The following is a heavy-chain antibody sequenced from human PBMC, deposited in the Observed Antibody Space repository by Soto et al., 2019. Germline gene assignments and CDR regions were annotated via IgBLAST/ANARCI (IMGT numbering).Heavy chain of an antibody. CDR2: ITSSGSNT. CDR3: AKEQGRVAAALDY. CDR1: GFTFSGYG. Sequence: EVQLLESGGDLVQRGGSLRLSCAASGFTFSGYGMSWVRQAPGKRLEWVSSITSSGSNTYYVDSVKGRFTISRDNSKNTLYLQMNSLTVEDTAVYYCAKEQGRVAAALDYWGQGTLVTVSS. D-gene: IGHD6-13*01. J-gene: IGHJ4*02. V-gene: IGHV3-23*01.